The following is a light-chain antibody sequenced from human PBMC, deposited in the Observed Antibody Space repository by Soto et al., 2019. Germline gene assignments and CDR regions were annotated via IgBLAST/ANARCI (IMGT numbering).Light chain of an antibody. V-gene: IGKV1-39*01. CDR1: QSVSSY. J-gene: IGKJ3*01. CDR2: EAS. CDR3: HQSSSTPPFT. Sequence: DIQMTQSPSPLSASVGDRVDITCRTSQSVSSYLNWYQAKPGKAPTLLIYEASSLESGVPTRFSDSGTGTDFTLNISSLQPEDSATYYCHQSSSTPPFTFGPGTRVDI.